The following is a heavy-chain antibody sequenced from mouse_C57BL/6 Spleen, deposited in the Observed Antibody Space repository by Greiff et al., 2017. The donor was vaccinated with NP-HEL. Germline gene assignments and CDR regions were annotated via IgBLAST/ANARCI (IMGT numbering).Heavy chain of an antibody. CDR2: IDPSDSET. CDR1: GYTFTSYW. V-gene: IGHV1-52*01. Sequence: QVQLQQPGAELVRPGSSVKLSCKASGYTFTSYWMHWVKQRPIQGLEWIGNIDPSDSETHYNQKFKDKATLTVDKSSSTAYMQLSSLTSEDSAVYYGARNPPSSDDYDEGAMDYWGQGTSVTVSS. CDR3: ARNPPSSDDYDEGAMDY. D-gene: IGHD2-4*01. J-gene: IGHJ4*01.